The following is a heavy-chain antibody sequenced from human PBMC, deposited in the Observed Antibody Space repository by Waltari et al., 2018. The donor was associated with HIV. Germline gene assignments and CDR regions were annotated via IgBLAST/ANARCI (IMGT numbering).Heavy chain of an antibody. Sequence: EVQLVETGGGLIQPGGSLRLSCAASGLSVSSNYMNWVRQAPWKGLELVSVIYRSGDAYYADCGKGRFTISRDNSKNTLYLQMNSLRAEDTAVYYCARVRSIMGRFLGFDYWGQGTLVTVSS. CDR3: ARVRSIMGRFLGFDY. V-gene: IGHV3-53*02. J-gene: IGHJ4*02. D-gene: IGHD3-3*02. CDR2: IYRSGDA. CDR1: GLSVSSNY.